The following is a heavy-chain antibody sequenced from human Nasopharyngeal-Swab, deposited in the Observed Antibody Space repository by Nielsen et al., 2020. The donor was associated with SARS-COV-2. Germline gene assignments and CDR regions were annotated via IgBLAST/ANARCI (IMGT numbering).Heavy chain of an antibody. CDR2: IKQDGSEK. CDR3: ARVGGRTSPMGS. CDR1: GFTFREYG. J-gene: IGHJ4*02. D-gene: IGHD3-10*01. Sequence: GESLKISCVASGFTFREYGMSWVRQAPAKGLEWVASIKQDGSEKNYVYSVKGRFTISRDNAKNSLFLQMDSLRTEDTAFYYCARVGGRTSPMGSWGQGTLVTVSS. V-gene: IGHV3-7*01.